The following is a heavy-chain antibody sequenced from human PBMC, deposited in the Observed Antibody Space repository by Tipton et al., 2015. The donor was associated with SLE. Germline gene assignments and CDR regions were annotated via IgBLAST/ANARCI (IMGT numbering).Heavy chain of an antibody. CDR1: GGSLSSGSFY. J-gene: IGHJ2*01. CDR3: ARDLLGYYYGSGSYSRYFDL. V-gene: IGHV4-61*02. CDR2: IYSSGRT. Sequence: TLSLTCTVSGGSLSSGSFYWSWIRQPAGMGLEWIGRIYSSGRTNYNPSLRSRVTISADTSKNQFSLKLSSVTAADTAVYYCARDLLGYYYGSGSYSRYFDLWGRGTLVTVSS. D-gene: IGHD3-10*01.